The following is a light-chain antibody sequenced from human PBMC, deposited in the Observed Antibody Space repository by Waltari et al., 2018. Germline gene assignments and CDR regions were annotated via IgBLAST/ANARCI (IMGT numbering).Light chain of an antibody. Sequence: QSVLTPPPSASGTPGQSVNISCSGSSSNIGSTTVNRYQQLPGTAPKLLIYSNNQRPSGVPDRFSGSKSGTSASLAISGLQSEDGADYYCAAWDDSLNGPVFGGGTKLTVL. J-gene: IGLJ3*02. CDR2: SNN. V-gene: IGLV1-44*01. CDR1: SSNIGSTT. CDR3: AAWDDSLNGPV.